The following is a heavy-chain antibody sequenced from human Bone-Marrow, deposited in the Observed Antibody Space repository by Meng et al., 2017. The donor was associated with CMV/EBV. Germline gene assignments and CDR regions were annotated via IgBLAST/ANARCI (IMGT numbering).Heavy chain of an antibody. V-gene: IGHV3-11*03. Sequence: LSCAVSGFTFSDYYMSWIRQAPGKGLEWVSYISSSSSYTNYADSVKGRFTISRDNAKNSLYLQMNSLRAEDTAVYYCAQGRGWFDPWGQGTLVTVSS. CDR1: GFTFSDYY. D-gene: IGHD5-24*01. J-gene: IGHJ5*02. CDR3: AQGRGWFDP. CDR2: ISSSSSYT.